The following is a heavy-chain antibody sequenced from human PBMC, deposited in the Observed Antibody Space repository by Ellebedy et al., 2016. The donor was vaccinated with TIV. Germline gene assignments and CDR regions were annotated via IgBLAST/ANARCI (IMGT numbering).Heavy chain of an antibody. CDR2: ISSSGSYI. CDR1: GFTFNSYT. D-gene: IGHD2-2*01. Sequence: GESLKISXAASGFTFNSYTMNWVRQAPGKGLEWVSSISSSGSYIYYADPERGRFTISRDNAKNSLYLQMNSLRAEDTAVYYCARVEPFYCSSTSCKNLGSDYWGQGTLVTVSS. CDR3: ARVEPFYCSSTSCKNLGSDY. J-gene: IGHJ4*02. V-gene: IGHV3-21*01.